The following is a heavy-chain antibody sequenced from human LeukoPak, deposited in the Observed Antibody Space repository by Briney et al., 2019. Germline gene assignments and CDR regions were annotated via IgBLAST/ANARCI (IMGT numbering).Heavy chain of an antibody. Sequence: GGSLRLSCAASGFTFSSYAMSWVRQAPGKGLEWVSAISGSGGSTYYADSVKGWFTISRDNSKNTLYLQMNSLRAEDTAVYYCAKAYGDYVGYGMDVWGQGTTVTVSS. CDR2: ISGSGGST. V-gene: IGHV3-23*01. D-gene: IGHD4-17*01. J-gene: IGHJ6*02. CDR1: GFTFSSYA. CDR3: AKAYGDYVGYGMDV.